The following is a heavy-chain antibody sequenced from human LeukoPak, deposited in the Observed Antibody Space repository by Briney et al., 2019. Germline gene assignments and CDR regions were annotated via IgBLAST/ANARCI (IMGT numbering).Heavy chain of an antibody. V-gene: IGHV3-23*01. D-gene: IGHD5-12*01. Sequence: GGSLRLSCAASGFTFSSYAMSWVRQAPGKGLEWASAISGSGGSTYYADSVKGRFTISRDNSKNTLYLQMNSLRAEDTAVYYCAKDRGYSGYDYELFDYWGQGTLVTVSS. CDR1: GFTFSSYA. J-gene: IGHJ4*02. CDR3: AKDRGYSGYDYELFDY. CDR2: ISGSGGST.